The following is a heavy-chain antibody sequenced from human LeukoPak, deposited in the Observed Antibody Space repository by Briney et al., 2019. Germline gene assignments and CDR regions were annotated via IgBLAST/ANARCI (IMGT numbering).Heavy chain of an antibody. D-gene: IGHD3-10*01. CDR3: TTGSGGSGSYYNPWFLPSYYGMDV. Sequence: PGGSLRLSCAASGFTVSSNYMSWVRQAPGKGLEWVGRIKSKTDGGTTDYAAPVKGRFTISRDDSKNTLYLQMNSLKTEDTAVYYCTTGSGGSGSYYNPWFLPSYYGMDVWGQGTTVTVSS. J-gene: IGHJ6*02. V-gene: IGHV3-15*01. CDR1: GFTVSSNY. CDR2: IKSKTDGGTT.